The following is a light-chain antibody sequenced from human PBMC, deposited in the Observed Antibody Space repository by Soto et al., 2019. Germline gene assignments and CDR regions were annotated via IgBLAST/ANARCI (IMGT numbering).Light chain of an antibody. CDR3: SSYSRTSFYV. CDR1: SSDVGGYIY. J-gene: IGLJ1*01. CDR2: EVS. V-gene: IGLV2-14*01. Sequence: QSALTQPASVSGSPGQSITISCTGTSSDVGGYIYVSWYQQHPGKAPKLMIYEVSNRPSGVSNRFSGSKSGNTASLTISGLYAEDEADYYCSSYSRTSFYVFGTGTKVTVL.